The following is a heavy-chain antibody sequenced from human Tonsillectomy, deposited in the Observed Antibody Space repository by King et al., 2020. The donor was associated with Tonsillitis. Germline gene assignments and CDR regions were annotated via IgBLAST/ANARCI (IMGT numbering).Heavy chain of an antibody. V-gene: IGHV3-15*01. CDR3: TTDPSVFYKYFFDY. J-gene: IGHJ4*02. CDR1: GFTFSYAW. D-gene: IGHD3-9*01. Sequence: VQLVESGGGLVKPGGSLRLSCAASGFTFSYAWMSWVRQAPGKGLEWVGRIKSKTDGGTTDYAAPVKDRFTISRDDSKSTLYLQMNSLKTEDTAVYYYTTDPSVFYKYFFDYWGQGTLVTVPS. CDR2: IKSKTDGGTT.